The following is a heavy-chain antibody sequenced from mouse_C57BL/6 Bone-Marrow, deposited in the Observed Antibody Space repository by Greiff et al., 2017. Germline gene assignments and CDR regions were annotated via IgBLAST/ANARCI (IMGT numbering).Heavy chain of an antibody. CDR3: ARGYGSRGAHAMDY. CDR2: INPSTGGT. D-gene: IGHD1-1*01. Sequence: VQLKESGPELVKPGASVKISCKASGYSFTGYYMNWVKQSPEKSLEWIGEINPSTGGTTYNQKFKAKATLTVDKSSSTAYMELRSLTSEDTAVYYCARGYGSRGAHAMDYWGQGTSVTVSS. CDR1: GYSFTGYY. J-gene: IGHJ4*01. V-gene: IGHV1-42*01.